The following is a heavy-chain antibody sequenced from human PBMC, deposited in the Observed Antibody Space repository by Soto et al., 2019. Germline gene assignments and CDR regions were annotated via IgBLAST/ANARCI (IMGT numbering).Heavy chain of an antibody. Sequence: GGSLRLSCAASGFTFSSYWMSWVRQAPGKGLEWVANIKQDGSEKYYVDSVKGRFTISRDNAKNSLYLQMNSLRAEDTAVYYCARDSDVDPYWYFDLWGRGTLVTVSS. CDR2: IKQDGSEK. D-gene: IGHD3-16*01. CDR3: ARDSDVDPYWYFDL. J-gene: IGHJ2*01. V-gene: IGHV3-7*01. CDR1: GFTFSSYW.